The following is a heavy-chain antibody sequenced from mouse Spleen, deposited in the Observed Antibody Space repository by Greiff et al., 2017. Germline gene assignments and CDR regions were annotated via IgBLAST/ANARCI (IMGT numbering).Heavy chain of an antibody. CDR3: ASITTATGAMDY. Sequence: DVMLVESGGGSVKPGGSLKLSCAASGFTFSSYVMSWVRQTPEKRLEWVATISSGGSYTYYPDSVKGRFTISRDNAKNTLYLQMSSLRSEDTAMYYCASITTATGAMDYWGQGTSVTVSS. CDR1: GFTFSSYV. J-gene: IGHJ4*01. V-gene: IGHV5-9-1*01. D-gene: IGHD1-2*01. CDR2: ISSGGSYT.